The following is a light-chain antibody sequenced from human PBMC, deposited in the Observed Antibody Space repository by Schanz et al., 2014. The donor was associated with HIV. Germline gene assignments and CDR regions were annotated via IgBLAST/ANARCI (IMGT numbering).Light chain of an antibody. J-gene: IGLJ2*01. CDR3: CSYAGTTTHGI. CDR2: DVS. Sequence: QSALTQPASVSGSPGQSITISCTGTSSDVGGYNYVSWYQQHPGKAPKLMIYDVSNRPSGVSNRFSGSKSGNTASLTISGLQPEDEAEYFCCSYAGTTTHGIFGGGTQLTVL. V-gene: IGLV2-14*01. CDR1: SSDVGGYNY.